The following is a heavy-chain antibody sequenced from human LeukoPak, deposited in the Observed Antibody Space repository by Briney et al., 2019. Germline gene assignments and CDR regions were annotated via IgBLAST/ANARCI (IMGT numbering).Heavy chain of an antibody. D-gene: IGHD2-2*02. CDR2: INTDGRTT. J-gene: IGHJ4*02. V-gene: IGHV3-74*01. CDR3: ARDNTYMFDY. CDR1: GFIFSNYW. Sequence: GGSLRLSCAASGFIFSNYWMSWVRQAPGKGLVWVAHINTDGRTTTYADSVKGRFTVARDNAKNTLYLEMNRLRAEDTAVYYCARDNTYMFDYWGQGTQVTVSS.